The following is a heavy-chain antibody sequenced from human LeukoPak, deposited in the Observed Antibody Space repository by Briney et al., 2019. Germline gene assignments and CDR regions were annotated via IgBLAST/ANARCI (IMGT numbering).Heavy chain of an antibody. CDR1: GFTFSTYS. Sequence: PGGSLRLSCASSGFTFSTYSMSWVRQAPGKGLEWVSYISRSASSIYYADSVKGRFTISRDNAKNSLYLQMNSLRAEDTAVYYCARTSYSGSYLYYFDYWGQGTLVTVSS. V-gene: IGHV3-21*01. CDR3: ARTSYSGSYLYYFDY. CDR2: ISRSASSI. D-gene: IGHD1-26*01. J-gene: IGHJ4*02.